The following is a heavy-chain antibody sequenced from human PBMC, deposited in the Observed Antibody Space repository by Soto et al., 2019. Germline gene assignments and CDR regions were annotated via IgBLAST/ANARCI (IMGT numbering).Heavy chain of an antibody. CDR3: ARWWSGSRQGFDP. CDR2: IYYSGST. J-gene: IGHJ5*02. CDR1: GGSISSGDYY. V-gene: IGHV4-31*03. Sequence: QVQLQESGPGLVKPSQTLSLTCTVSGGSISSGDYYWSWIRQHPGKGLEWIGYIYYSGSTYYNPSLTSRLTPSVDTSKNQFSLKLSSVTAADTAVYYCARWWSGSRQGFDPWGQGTLVTVSS. D-gene: IGHD3-3*01.